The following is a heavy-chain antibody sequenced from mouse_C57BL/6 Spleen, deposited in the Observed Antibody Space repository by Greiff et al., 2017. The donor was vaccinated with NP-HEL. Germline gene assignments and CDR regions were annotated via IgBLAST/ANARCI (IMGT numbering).Heavy chain of an antibody. CDR1: GYTFTSYT. Sequence: QVQLQQSGAELARPGASVKMSCKASGYTFTSYTMHWVKQRPGQGLEWIGYINPSSGYTKYNQKFKDKATLTADKSSSTAYMQLSSLTSEDSAVYYCATKSKMGAFDYWGQGTTLTVSS. CDR2: INPSSGYT. D-gene: IGHD4-1*01. J-gene: IGHJ2*01. V-gene: IGHV1-4*01. CDR3: ATKSKMGAFDY.